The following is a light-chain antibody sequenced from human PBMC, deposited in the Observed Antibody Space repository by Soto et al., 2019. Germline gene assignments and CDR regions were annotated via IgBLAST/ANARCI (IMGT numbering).Light chain of an antibody. CDR1: QSVSRN. CDR2: GAS. J-gene: IGKJ1*01. CDR3: QQYNNWPPWT. Sequence: EMVMTQSPATLSVSPGEGATLSCRASQSVSRNLAWYQHKPGQAPRLLIYGASNRATGVPARFSGSGSGTKFTLPISSLQSEDFAVYYCQQYNNWPPWTFGQGTKVEVK. V-gene: IGKV3-15*01.